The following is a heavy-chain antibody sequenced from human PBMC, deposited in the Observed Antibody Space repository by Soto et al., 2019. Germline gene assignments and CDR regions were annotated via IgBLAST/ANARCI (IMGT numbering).Heavy chain of an antibody. CDR2: IYYSGST. CDR3: ARGGITIFGVVREYYFDY. J-gene: IGHJ4*02. CDR1: GGSISSYY. D-gene: IGHD3-3*01. V-gene: IGHV4-59*01. Sequence: ASETLSLTCTVSGGSISSYYWSWIRQPPGKGLEWIGYIYYSGSTNYNPSLKSRVTISVDTSKNQFSLKLSSVTAADTAVYYCARGGITIFGVVREYYFDYWGQGTLVTVSS.